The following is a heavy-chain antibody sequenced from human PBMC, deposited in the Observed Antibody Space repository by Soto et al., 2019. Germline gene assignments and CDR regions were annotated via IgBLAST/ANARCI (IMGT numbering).Heavy chain of an antibody. CDR2: IYYSGST. V-gene: IGHV4-39*01. Sequence: SETLSLTCTVSGGSISSSSYYWGWIRQPPGKGLEWIGSIYYSGSTYYNPSLKSRVTISVDTSKNQFSLKLSSVTAADTAVYYCARFEYSYGYLSYYYGMDVWGQGTTVTVSS. CDR3: ARFEYSYGYLSYYYGMDV. J-gene: IGHJ6*02. D-gene: IGHD5-18*01. CDR1: GGSISSSSYY.